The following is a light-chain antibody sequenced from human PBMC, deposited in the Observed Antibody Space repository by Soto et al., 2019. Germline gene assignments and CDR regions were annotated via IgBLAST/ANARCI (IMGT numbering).Light chain of an antibody. J-gene: IGKJ1*01. Sequence: IQMTQSPSTLSASVGDRGTITCRASQSLSTWLAWYQQTPGKPPKLLIYGASTLQSGVPSRFSGSGSGTDFTLPISSLQPEDFATYYCQQTYSNSWTFGQGTKVDIK. V-gene: IGKV1-39*01. CDR3: QQTYSNSWT. CDR2: GAS. CDR1: QSLSTW.